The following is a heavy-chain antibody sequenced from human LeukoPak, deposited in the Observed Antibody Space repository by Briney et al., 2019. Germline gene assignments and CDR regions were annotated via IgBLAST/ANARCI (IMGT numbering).Heavy chain of an antibody. CDR3: ARLVTRDLTGYLRTDYCDC. V-gene: IGHV3-7*01. D-gene: IGHD3-9*01. J-gene: IGHJ4*02. Sequence: GGSLRLSCVASGFTFSSYWMSWVRQAPGKGLEWVANIKEDGSEKYYVDSVKGRFTISRDNAKKSLYLQMNSLRAEDTAMYYCARLVTRDLTGYLRTDYCDCWGQGTLVTVSS. CDR2: IKEDGSEK. CDR1: GFTFSSYW.